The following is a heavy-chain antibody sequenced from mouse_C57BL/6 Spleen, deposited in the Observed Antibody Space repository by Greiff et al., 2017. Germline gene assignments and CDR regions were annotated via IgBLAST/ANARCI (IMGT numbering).Heavy chain of an antibody. Sequence: EVMLVESGGGLVKPGGSLKLSCAASGFTFSDYGMHWVRQAPEKGLEWVAYISSGSSTIYYADTVKGRFTISRDNAKNTLFLQMTSLRSEDTAMYYCARQDYGYDWYFDVWGTGTTVTVSS. CDR1: GFTFSDYG. J-gene: IGHJ1*03. CDR3: ARQDYGYDWYFDV. CDR2: ISSGSSTI. V-gene: IGHV5-17*01. D-gene: IGHD2-2*01.